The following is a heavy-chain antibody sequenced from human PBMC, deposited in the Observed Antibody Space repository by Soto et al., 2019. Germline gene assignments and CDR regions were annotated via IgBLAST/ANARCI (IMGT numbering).Heavy chain of an antibody. V-gene: IGHV3-21*01. D-gene: IGHD2-15*01. CDR3: ARDWVSRRWDI. Sequence: GGSLRLCCAASGFTFSSYSMNWVRQAPGKGLEWVSSISSSSSYIYYADSVKGRFTISRDNAKNSLYLQMNSLRAEDTAVYYCARDWVSRRWDIWGQGTMVTVSS. CDR1: GFTFSSYS. J-gene: IGHJ3*02. CDR2: ISSSSSYI.